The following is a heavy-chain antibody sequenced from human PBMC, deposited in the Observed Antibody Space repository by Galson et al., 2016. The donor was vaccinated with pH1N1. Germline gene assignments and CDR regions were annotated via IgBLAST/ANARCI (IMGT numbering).Heavy chain of an antibody. CDR1: GFTFSSHG. Sequence: SLRLSCATSGFTFSSHGMHWVRQAPGKGLEWVAVIWYDGISKDYGDSGKGRFAISRDNSKNTLYLQMNSLRVEDTAVYYCASMNYNTDSSDFYSAHWGQGTLVTVSS. J-gene: IGHJ4*02. CDR3: ASMNYNTDSSDFYSAH. CDR2: IWYDGISK. D-gene: IGHD3-22*01. V-gene: IGHV3-33*01.